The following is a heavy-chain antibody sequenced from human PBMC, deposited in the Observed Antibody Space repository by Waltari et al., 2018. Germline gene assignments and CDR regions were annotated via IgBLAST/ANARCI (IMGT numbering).Heavy chain of an antibody. CDR3: ARFAYYDSSGYYDYYYYMDV. J-gene: IGHJ6*03. Sequence: EVQLVESGGGLVQPGGSLRLSCAASGFTFSSYSMNWVRQAPGKGLEWVSYISSSRSHIYYADSVKGRFTISRDNAKNSLYLQMNSLRAEDTAVYYCARFAYYDSSGYYDYYYYMDVWGKGTTVTVSS. V-gene: IGHV3-48*04. CDR1: GFTFSSYS. D-gene: IGHD3-22*01. CDR2: ISSSRSHI.